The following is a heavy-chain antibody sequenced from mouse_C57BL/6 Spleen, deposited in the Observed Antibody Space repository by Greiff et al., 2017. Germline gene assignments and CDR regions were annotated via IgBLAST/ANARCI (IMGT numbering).Heavy chain of an antibody. CDR2: IDPSDSYP. CDR1: GYTFTSYW. CDR3: ASRTYYLSFAY. J-gene: IGHJ3*01. V-gene: IGHV1-59*01. D-gene: IGHD2-10*01. Sequence: QVQLQQPGAELVRPGTSVKLSCKASGYTFTSYWMHWVKQRPGKGLEWIGVIDPSDSYPNYNQKFKGKATLTVDTSSSTAYMQLSSLTSEDSAVYYCASRTYYLSFAYWGQGTLVTVSA.